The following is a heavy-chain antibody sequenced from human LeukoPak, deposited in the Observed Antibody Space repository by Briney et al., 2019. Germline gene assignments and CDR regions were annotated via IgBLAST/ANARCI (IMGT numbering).Heavy chain of an antibody. Sequence: SGTLSLTCGVSGGSITSTNYWTWVRQPPGKGLEWIGEVNLQGSTNYNPTLMGRVAISVDMSENHISLQLTSVTAADTAVYYCAREGGPYRPLDYSGQGTLVTVSS. CDR3: AREGGPYRPLDY. J-gene: IGHJ4*02. CDR2: VNLQGST. CDR1: GGSITSTNY. V-gene: IGHV4-4*02.